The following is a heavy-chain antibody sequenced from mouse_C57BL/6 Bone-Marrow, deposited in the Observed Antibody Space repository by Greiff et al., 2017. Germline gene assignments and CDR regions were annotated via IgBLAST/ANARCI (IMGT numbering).Heavy chain of an antibody. V-gene: IGHV14-4*01. CDR2: IDPENGDT. CDR1: GFNIKDDY. CDR3: TLGSFAY. J-gene: IGHJ3*01. Sequence: VQLQQSGAELVRPGASVKLSCTASGFNIKDDYMHWVKQRPEQGLEWIGWIDPENGDTEYASKFQGKATITADTSSNTAYLQLSSLTSEDTAIYYCTLGSFAYWGQGTLVTVSA.